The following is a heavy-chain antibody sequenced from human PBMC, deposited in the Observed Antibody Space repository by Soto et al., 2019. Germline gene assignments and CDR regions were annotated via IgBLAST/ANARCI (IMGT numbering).Heavy chain of an antibody. V-gene: IGHV3-21*01. J-gene: IGHJ4*02. CDR2: IISSGSNN. CDR1: GFTFSSYS. CDR3: AREGMGYIWGSYRTTGDY. Sequence: GGSLRLSCAASGFTFSSYSMNWFGRPPGRGRGGVSSIISSGSNNYNEDSVKGRFTIARDNAKNSLYLQMNSLRAEDMAVYYCAREGMGYIWGSYRTTGDYWGQGTLVTVSS. D-gene: IGHD3-16*02.